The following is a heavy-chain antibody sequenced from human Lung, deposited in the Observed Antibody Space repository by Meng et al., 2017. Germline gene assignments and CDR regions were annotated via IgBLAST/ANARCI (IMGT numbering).Heavy chain of an antibody. CDR2: LSGGGFTT. CDR3: AKYSYGLGDYLDY. J-gene: IGHJ4*02. Sequence: EVQRVEPGGALVKPGGSVIFSWAASGFSFSSYAMSWVRHAPGKGLEWVSALSGGGFTTYYADSVKGRFAISRHNSKNTLYLQMNSLRAEDTALYYCAKYSYGLGDYLDYWGQGALVTVSS. V-gene: IGHV3-23*04. CDR1: GFSFSSYA. D-gene: IGHD3-10*01.